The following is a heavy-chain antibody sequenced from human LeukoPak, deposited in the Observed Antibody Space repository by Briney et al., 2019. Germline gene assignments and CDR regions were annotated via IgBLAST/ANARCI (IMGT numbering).Heavy chain of an antibody. CDR2: ISSSSSYI. D-gene: IGHD3-22*01. Sequence: GGSLRLYCAGSGFTFSSYSMIWVRQAPGNGLEWVSSISSSSSYIYYADSVKGRFTISRDNAKNSLYLQMNSLRAEDTAVYYCARDSYYDSSGYYPPVFDYWGQGTLVTVSS. CDR1: GFTFSSYS. J-gene: IGHJ4*02. CDR3: ARDSYYDSSGYYPPVFDY. V-gene: IGHV3-21*01.